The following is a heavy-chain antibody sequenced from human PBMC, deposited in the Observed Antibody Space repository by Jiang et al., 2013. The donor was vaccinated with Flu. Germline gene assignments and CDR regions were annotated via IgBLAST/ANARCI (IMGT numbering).Heavy chain of an antibody. CDR2: IDPSDSYT. J-gene: IGHJ2*01. CDR1: GYSFTSYW. CDR3: ARHPHDYGDYRINWYFDL. V-gene: IGHV5-10-1*01. D-gene: IGHD4-17*01. Sequence: GAEVKKPGESLRISCKGSGYSFTSYWISWVRQVPGKGLEWMGRIDPSDSYTNYSPSSQGHVTISADKSISTAYLQWSSLKASDTAMYYCARHPHDYGDYRINWYFDLWGRGTLVTVSS.